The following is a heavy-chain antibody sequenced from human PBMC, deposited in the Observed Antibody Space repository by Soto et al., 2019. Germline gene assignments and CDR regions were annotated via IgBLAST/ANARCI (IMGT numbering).Heavy chain of an antibody. CDR2: IYSGGST. J-gene: IGHJ4*02. D-gene: IGHD1-26*01. CDR1: GFTVSSNY. V-gene: IGHV3-66*01. CDR3: ARDPGRSYGPD. Sequence: EVQLVESGGGLVQPGGSLRLSCAASGFTVSSNYMSWVRQAPGKGLEWVSVIYSGGSTYYAASVQGRFTISRDNSKNTLYLQMNSLRAEDTAVYYCARDPGRSYGPDWGQGTLVTVSS.